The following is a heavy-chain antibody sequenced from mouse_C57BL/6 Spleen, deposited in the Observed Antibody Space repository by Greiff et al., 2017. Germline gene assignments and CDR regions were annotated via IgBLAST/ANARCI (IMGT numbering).Heavy chain of an antibody. J-gene: IGHJ2*01. D-gene: IGHD1-1*01. CDR2: ISSGSSTI. CDR1: GFTFSDYG. CDR3: ARLHYYGSSYPYYFDY. Sequence: EVKLVESGGGLVKPGGSLKLSCAASGFTFSDYGMHWVRQAPEKGLEWVAYISSGSSTIYYADTVKGRFTISRDNAKNTLFLQMTSLRSEDTAMYYCARLHYYGSSYPYYFDYWGQGTTLTVSS. V-gene: IGHV5-17*01.